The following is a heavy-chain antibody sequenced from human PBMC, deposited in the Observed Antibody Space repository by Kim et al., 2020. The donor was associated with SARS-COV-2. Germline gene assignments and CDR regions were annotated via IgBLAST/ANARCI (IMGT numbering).Heavy chain of an antibody. CDR3: ARDRRGYDFWSGYYHDY. V-gene: IGHV3-30*07. J-gene: IGHJ4*02. D-gene: IGHD3-3*01. Sequence: VKGRFTIARDNSKNTLYLQMNRLRADDTAVYYCARDRRGYDFWSGYYHDYWGQGTLVTVSS.